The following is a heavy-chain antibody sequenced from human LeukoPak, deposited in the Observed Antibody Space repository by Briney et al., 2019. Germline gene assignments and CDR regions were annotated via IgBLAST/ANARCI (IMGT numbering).Heavy chain of an antibody. J-gene: IGHJ3*02. CDR2: ISAYNGNT. CDR3: ARPSRGMATIIDAFDI. V-gene: IGHV1-18*01. CDR1: GYTFTSYG. D-gene: IGHD5-24*01. Sequence: GASVKVSCKASGYTFTSYGISWVRQAPGQGLEWMGWISAYNGNTNYAQKLQGRVTMTTDTSTSTAYMELRSLRSDDTAVYYCARPSRGMATIIDAFDIWGQGTMVTVSS.